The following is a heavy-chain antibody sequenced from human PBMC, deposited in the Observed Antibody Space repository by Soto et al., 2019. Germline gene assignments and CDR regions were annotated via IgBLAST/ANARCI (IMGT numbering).Heavy chain of an antibody. D-gene: IGHD3-22*01. CDR1: GFTFSSYG. Sequence: PGGSLRLSCAASGFTFSSYGMHWVRQAPGKGLEWVAVISYDGSNKYYADSVKGRFTISRDSSKNTLYLQMNSLRAEDTAVYYCSCDSSGYSLDYWGQGTLVTVSS. CDR3: SCDSSGYSLDY. V-gene: IGHV3-30*03. CDR2: ISYDGSNK. J-gene: IGHJ4*02.